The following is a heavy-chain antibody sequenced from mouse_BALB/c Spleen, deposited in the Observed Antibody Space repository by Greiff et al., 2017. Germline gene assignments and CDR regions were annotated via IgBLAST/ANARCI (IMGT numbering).Heavy chain of an antibody. V-gene: IGHV2-9*02. CDR1: GFSLTSYG. Sequence: VQLVESGPGLVAPSQSLSITCTVSGFSLTSYGVHWVRQPPGKGLEWLGVIWAGGSTNYNSALMSRLSISKDNSKSQVVLKRNSLQTDDTAMYYCARERYDNFDYWGQGTTLTVSS. CDR2: IWAGGST. D-gene: IGHD2-14*01. J-gene: IGHJ2*01. CDR3: ARERYDNFDY.